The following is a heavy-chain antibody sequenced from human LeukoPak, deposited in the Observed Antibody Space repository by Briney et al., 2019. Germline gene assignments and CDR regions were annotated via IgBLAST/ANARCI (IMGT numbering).Heavy chain of an antibody. CDR3: ARERNWFDP. V-gene: IGHV1-69*05. CDR2: IIPIFGTA. CDR1: GGTFSSYA. Sequence: SVKVSCKASGGTFSSYAISWVRQAPGQGLEWMGGIIPIFGTANYAQKFQGRVTMTRDTSISTAYMELSRLRSDDTAVYYCARERNWFDPWGQGTLVTVSS. J-gene: IGHJ5*02.